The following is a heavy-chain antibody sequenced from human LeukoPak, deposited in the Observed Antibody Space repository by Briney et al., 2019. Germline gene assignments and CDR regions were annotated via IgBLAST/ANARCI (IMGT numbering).Heavy chain of an antibody. CDR3: AKDEAPDYYDSSGYGVAFDI. D-gene: IGHD3-22*01. CDR1: GFTFSSYG. V-gene: IGHV3-33*06. Sequence: GRSLRLSCAASGFTFSSYGMHWVRQAPGKGLEWVAVIWYDGSNKYYADSVKGRFTIPRDNSKNTLYLQMNSLRAEDTAVYYCAKDEAPDYYDSSGYGVAFDIWGQGTMVTVSS. CDR2: IWYDGSNK. J-gene: IGHJ3*02.